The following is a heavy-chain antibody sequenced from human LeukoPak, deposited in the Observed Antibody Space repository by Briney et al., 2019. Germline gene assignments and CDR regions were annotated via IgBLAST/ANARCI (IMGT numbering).Heavy chain of an antibody. D-gene: IGHD3-22*01. CDR2: ISSSGCTI. J-gene: IGHJ4*02. Sequence: GGSLRLSCAASGFTFSRYEMNWVRQAPGKGLEWVSYISSSGCTIYYADSVKGRFTISRDNAKNSLYLQMNSLRAEDTAVYYCARSSIYDSSGYCDYWGQGTLVTVSS. V-gene: IGHV3-48*03. CDR3: ARSSIYDSSGYCDY. CDR1: GFTFSRYE.